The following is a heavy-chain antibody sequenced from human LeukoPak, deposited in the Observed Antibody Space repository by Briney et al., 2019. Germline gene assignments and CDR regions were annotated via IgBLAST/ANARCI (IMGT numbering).Heavy chain of an antibody. CDR2: ISFDGNNE. J-gene: IGHJ4*02. D-gene: IGHD3-10*01. CDR1: GFTFSSYA. V-gene: IGHV3-30-3*01. Sequence: PGGSLRLSCAASGFTFSSYAMHWIRQAPGKGLEWVAVISFDGNNEYYADSVKGRFIISRDNSKNTLYLQMNSLRAEDTAVYYCATPYGPGSYPLNYFDYWGQGTLVTVSS. CDR3: ATPYGPGSYPLNYFDY.